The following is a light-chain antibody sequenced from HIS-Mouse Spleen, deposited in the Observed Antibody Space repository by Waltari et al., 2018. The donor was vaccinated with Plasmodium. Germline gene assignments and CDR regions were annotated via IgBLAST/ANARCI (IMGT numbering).Light chain of an antibody. V-gene: IGLV1-47*01. CDR1: SSNIGSNY. Sequence: QSVLTQPPSASGTPGQRVTISCSGSSSNIGSNYVYWYQQLPGTAPKLLISRNNGRPSGVPDRCSGSKSVTSASLAISGRRSEDEADYYCAAGDDSLSGRVFGGGTKLTVL. J-gene: IGLJ3*02. CDR3: AAGDDSLSGRV. CDR2: RNN.